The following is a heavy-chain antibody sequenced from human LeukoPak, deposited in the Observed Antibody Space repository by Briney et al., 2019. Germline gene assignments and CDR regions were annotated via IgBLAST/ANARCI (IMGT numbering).Heavy chain of an antibody. CDR1: RAPVKRGDSY. Sequence: PSETLSLTCTISRAPVKRGDSYWTWIRQSPGKGLEWIGYIYYSGSNQFNPSLKGRVAISLDTSETQFSLSLTSVTAADTAVYYCVRELRGTEVRYFDSWGQGIPVIVSS. V-gene: IGHV4-30-4*01. J-gene: IGHJ4*02. D-gene: IGHD3-10*01. CDR2: IYYSGSN. CDR3: VRELRGTEVRYFDS.